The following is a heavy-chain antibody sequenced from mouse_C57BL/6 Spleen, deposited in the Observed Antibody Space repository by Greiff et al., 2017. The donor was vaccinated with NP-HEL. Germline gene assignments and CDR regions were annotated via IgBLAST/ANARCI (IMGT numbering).Heavy chain of an antibody. CDR2: ISSGGDYI. D-gene: IGHD2-4*01. CDR1: GFTFSSYA. J-gene: IGHJ4*01. Sequence: EVKLVESGEGLVKPGGSLKLSCAASGFTFSSYAMSWVRQTPEKRLEWVAYISSGGDYIYYADTVKGRFTISRDNARNTLYLQMSSLKSEDTAMYYCTRVYYDYDGGAMDYWGQGTSVTVSS. CDR3: TRVYYDYDGGAMDY. V-gene: IGHV5-9-1*02.